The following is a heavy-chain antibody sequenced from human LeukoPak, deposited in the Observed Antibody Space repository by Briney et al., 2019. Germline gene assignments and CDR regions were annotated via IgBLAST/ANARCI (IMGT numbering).Heavy chain of an antibody. Sequence: SETLSLTCSVSGYSFTSGHYWGWIRRPPGRGREWIANIYHTGSAHNNPSLKSRVTISVDTSKNQFSLKLSSVTAADTAVYYCARYCTSTTCILRGFDYWGQGTLVTVSS. V-gene: IGHV4-38-2*01. J-gene: IGHJ4*02. CDR1: GYSFTSGHY. CDR3: ARYCTSTTCILRGFDY. CDR2: IYHTGSA. D-gene: IGHD2-2*01.